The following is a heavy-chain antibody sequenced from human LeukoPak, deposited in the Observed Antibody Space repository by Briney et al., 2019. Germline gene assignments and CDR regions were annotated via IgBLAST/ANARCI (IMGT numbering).Heavy chain of an antibody. J-gene: IGHJ4*02. Sequence: SETLSLTCTVSGGSISSCYWSWIRQPPGKGLEWIGYIYYSGSTNYNPSLKSRVTISVDTSKNQFSLKLSSVTAADTAVYYCARFSFIAAAARGYFDYWGQGTLVTVSS. CDR1: GGSISSCY. D-gene: IGHD6-13*01. CDR2: IYYSGST. V-gene: IGHV4-59*01. CDR3: ARFSFIAAAARGYFDY.